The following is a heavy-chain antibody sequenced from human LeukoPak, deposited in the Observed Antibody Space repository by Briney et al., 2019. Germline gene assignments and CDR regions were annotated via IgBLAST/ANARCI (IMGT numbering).Heavy chain of an antibody. D-gene: IGHD4-17*01. CDR1: GFTFSSYA. V-gene: IGHV3-23*01. J-gene: IGHJ4*02. Sequence: GGSLRLSCAASGFTFSSYAMSWVRQAPGKGLEWVSAISGSGGSTYYADSVKGRFTISRDNSKNTLYLQMSSLRAEDTAVYYCVKGGNGDLYYFDYWGQGTLVTVSS. CDR2: ISGSGGST. CDR3: VKGGNGDLYYFDY.